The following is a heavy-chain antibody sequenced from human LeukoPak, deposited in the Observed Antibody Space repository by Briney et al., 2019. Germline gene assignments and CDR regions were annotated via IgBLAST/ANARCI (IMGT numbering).Heavy chain of an antibody. CDR3: ARGEREFDY. Sequence: AGGSLRLSCAASGFTFSSYAMHWVRQAPGKGLEWVAVISYDGSNKYYADSVKGRFTISRDNSKNTLYLQMNSLRAEDMAVYYCARGEREFDYWGQGTLVTVSS. D-gene: IGHD1-1*01. CDR2: ISYDGSNK. V-gene: IGHV3-30*04. J-gene: IGHJ4*02. CDR1: GFTFSSYA.